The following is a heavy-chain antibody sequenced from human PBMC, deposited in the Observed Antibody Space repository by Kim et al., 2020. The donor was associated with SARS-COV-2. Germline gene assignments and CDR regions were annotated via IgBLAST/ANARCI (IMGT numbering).Heavy chain of an antibody. CDR3: ARDAGDSYGFPVPLDYYYYGMDV. CDR1: GGSISSSSYY. V-gene: IGHV4-39*07. CDR2: IYYSGST. Sequence: SETLSLTCTVSGGSISSSSYYWGWIRQPPGKGLEWIGSIYYSGSTYYNPSLKSRVTISVDTSKNQFSLKLSSVTAADTAVYYCARDAGDSYGFPVPLDYYYYGMDVWGQGTTVTVSS. J-gene: IGHJ6*02. D-gene: IGHD5-18*01.